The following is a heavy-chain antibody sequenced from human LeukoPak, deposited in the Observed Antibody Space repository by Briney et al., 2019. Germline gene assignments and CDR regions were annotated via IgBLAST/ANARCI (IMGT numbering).Heavy chain of an antibody. V-gene: IGHV3-33*01. D-gene: IGHD2-21*01. CDR1: GFTLSSYG. J-gene: IGHJ6*02. CDR2: IWYDGSNK. Sequence: GGSLRLSCAASGFTLSSYGMHWVRQAPGKGLEWVAVIWYDGSNKYYADSVKGRFTISRDNSKNTLYLQMNSLRAEDTAGYYCARDFSAYLRGMDVGGQGPTVTVSS. CDR3: ARDFSAYLRGMDV.